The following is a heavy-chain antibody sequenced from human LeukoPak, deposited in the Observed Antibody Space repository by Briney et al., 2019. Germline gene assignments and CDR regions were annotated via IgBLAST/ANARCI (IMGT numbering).Heavy chain of an antibody. V-gene: IGHV4-4*02. J-gene: IGHJ4*02. CDR2: IDHGGST. Sequence: SETLSLTCVVSGGSISSHNWWSWVRQSPGKGLEWIGEIDHGGSTNYNPSLKSRVTISVDTSKNQFSLKLSSVTAADTAVYYCARDPGHDTSNYGGLDFWGQGTLVTVSS. CDR3: ARDPGHDTSNYGGLDF. D-gene: IGHD4-11*01. CDR1: GGSISSHNW.